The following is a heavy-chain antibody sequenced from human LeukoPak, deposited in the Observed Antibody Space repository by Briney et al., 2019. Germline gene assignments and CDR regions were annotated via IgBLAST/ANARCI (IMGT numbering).Heavy chain of an antibody. CDR3: ARRLHYEGLADY. V-gene: IGHV3-48*01. CDR2: ISGSGSTI. CDR1: GFTFSSHT. J-gene: IGHJ4*02. D-gene: IGHD3-3*01. Sequence: GGSLRLSCAASGFTFSSHTMNWVRQAPGKGLEWVSYISGSGSTIYYADSVKGRFAISRDNAKSSLYLQMNSLRAEDTAVYYCARRLHYEGLADYWGQGTLVTVSS.